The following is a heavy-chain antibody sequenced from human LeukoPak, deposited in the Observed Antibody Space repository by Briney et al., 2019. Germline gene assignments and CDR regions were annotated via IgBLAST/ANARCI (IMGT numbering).Heavy chain of an antibody. CDR2: ISGSGGST. CDR1: GFTFSSYA. CDR3: AKDYEEPIALDAFDI. D-gene: IGHD3-3*01. Sequence: GGSLRLSCAASGFTFSSYAMSWVRQAPGKGLEWVSAISGSGGSTYYADSVKGRSTISRDNSKNTLYLQMNSLRAEDTAVYYCAKDYEEPIALDAFDIWGQGTMVTVSS. V-gene: IGHV3-23*01. J-gene: IGHJ3*02.